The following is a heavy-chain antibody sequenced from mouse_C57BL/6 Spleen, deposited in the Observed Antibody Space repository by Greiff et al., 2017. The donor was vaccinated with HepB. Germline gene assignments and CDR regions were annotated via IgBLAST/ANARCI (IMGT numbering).Heavy chain of an antibody. CDR1: GYTFTSYG. CDR3: ARGAKGYDVYWYFDV. V-gene: IGHV1-81*01. Sequence: QVQLKQSGAELARPGASVKLSCKASGYTFTSYGISWVKQRNGQGLEWIGEIYPRSGNTYYNEKFKGKATLTADKSSSTAYMELRSLTSEDSAVYFCARGAKGYDVYWYFDVWGTGTTVTVSS. D-gene: IGHD2-2*01. CDR2: IYPRSGNT. J-gene: IGHJ1*03.